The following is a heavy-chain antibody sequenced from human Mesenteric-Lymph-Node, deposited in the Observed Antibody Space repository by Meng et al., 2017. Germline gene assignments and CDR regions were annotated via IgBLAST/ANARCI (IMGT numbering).Heavy chain of an antibody. CDR3: ASWKDYGYDY. CDR2: IRSKPKNYAT. D-gene: IGHD3-16*01. V-gene: IGHV3-73*02. J-gene: IGHJ4*02. Sequence: EVLLLECGGGLVQPGGSLKISGAASGFTFNASAIHWVRQAHGKGLEWVGRIRSKPKNYATAYAASVNGRFIISRDDSEDTAYLQMNNLATEDTAVYYCASWKDYGYDYWGLGTLVTVSS. CDR1: GFTFNASA.